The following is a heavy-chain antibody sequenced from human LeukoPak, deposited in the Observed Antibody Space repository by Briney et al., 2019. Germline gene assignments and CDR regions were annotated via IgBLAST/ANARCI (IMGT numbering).Heavy chain of an antibody. D-gene: IGHD3-22*01. J-gene: IGHJ4*02. CDR2: INYSGST. Sequence: SETLSLTCTVSGGSISSYYWSWIRQPPGKGLEWIGYINYSGSTNYNPSLKSRVTISVDTSKNQFSLKLSSVTAADTAVYYCARGPAAQYYYDSSGYRGEFDYWGQGTLVTVSS. CDR1: GGSISSYY. CDR3: ARGPAAQYYYDSSGYRGEFDY. V-gene: IGHV4-59*12.